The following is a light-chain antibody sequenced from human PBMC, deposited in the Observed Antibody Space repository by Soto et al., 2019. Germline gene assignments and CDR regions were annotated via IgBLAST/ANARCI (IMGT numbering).Light chain of an antibody. CDR2: EVS. J-gene: IGLJ1*01. Sequence: QSVLTQPPSASGSPEQSVTISCPGTSSDVGGYNYVSWYQQHPGKAPKLMIYEVSKRPSGVPDRFSGSKSGNTASLTVSGLQAEDEADYYCSSYAGSNNYVFGTGTKVTVL. CDR1: SSDVGGYNY. CDR3: SSYAGSNNYV. V-gene: IGLV2-8*01.